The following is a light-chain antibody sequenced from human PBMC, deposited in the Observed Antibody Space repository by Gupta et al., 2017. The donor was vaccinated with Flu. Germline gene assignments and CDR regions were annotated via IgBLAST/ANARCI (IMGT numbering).Light chain of an antibody. CDR3: QQYSRWPWT. Sequence: DIQMTQSPSSLSASIGDRVTITCRASQDISNYLAWFQQKPGKAPKSLIYAASNLQSGVPSKFSGSGSGTDFTLTISSLQTEDFATYYCQQYSRWPWTFGPGTKVEVK. CDR2: AAS. J-gene: IGKJ1*01. V-gene: IGKV1-16*02. CDR1: QDISNY.